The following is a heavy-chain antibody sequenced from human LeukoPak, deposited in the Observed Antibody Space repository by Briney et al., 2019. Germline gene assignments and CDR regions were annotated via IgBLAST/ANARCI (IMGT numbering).Heavy chain of an antibody. J-gene: IGHJ4*01. CDR1: GFTFSSYA. CDR2: IWYDGSNK. D-gene: IGHD6-13*01. Sequence: SLRLFCAASGFTFSSYAMSWVRQAPGKGLEWVAGIWYDGSNKYYGDSVKGRFTISRDNSKNMMYLQMNSLRAEDTAVYYCASASSHRIAAGGDYWGHGTLVTVSS. V-gene: IGHV3-33*08. CDR3: ASASSHRIAAGGDY.